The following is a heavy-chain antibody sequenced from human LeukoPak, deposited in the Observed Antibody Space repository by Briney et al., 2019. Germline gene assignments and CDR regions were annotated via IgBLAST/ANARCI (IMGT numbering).Heavy chain of an antibody. Sequence: ASVTVSFKASGYTFTIYYMHWVRQAPGQGLEWMVWINPNSGGTNYAQKFQGRVTMTTDTSISTAYMELRRLRSDDTAVYYCERVGGRIRGVIRSYFDYWGQGTLVTVSS. CDR2: INPNSGGT. D-gene: IGHD3-10*01. V-gene: IGHV1-2*02. J-gene: IGHJ4*02. CDR1: GYTFTIYY. CDR3: ERVGGRIRGVIRSYFDY.